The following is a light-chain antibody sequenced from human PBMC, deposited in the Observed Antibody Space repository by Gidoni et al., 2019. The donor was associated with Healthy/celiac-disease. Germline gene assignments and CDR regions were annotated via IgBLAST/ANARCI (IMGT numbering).Light chain of an antibody. CDR1: QCISST. Sequence: IQTTQSLSSLSASVGDRVTITCRASQCISSTLNWYQQKPGKAPKLLIYAASSLQSGVPSRCSGSGSGTDFTLTISSLQPEDFATYYCQQSYNTPPYTFGQGTNLEIK. CDR2: AAS. J-gene: IGKJ2*01. CDR3: QQSYNTPPYT. V-gene: IGKV1-39*01.